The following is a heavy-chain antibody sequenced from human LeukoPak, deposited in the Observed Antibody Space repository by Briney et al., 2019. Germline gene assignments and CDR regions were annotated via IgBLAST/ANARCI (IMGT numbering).Heavy chain of an antibody. CDR1: GGTFSSYA. D-gene: IGHD2-2*01. J-gene: IGHJ4*02. V-gene: IGHV1-2*02. CDR2: INPNSGGT. CDR3: ARDRPRWLDCSSTSCYFGWQWGGEDY. Sequence: ASVKVSCKASGGTFSSYAISWVRQAPGQGLEWMGWINPNSGGTNYAQKFQGRVTMTRDTSISTAYMELSRLRSDDTAVYYCARDRPRWLDCSSTSCYFGWQWGGEDYWGQGTPVTVSS.